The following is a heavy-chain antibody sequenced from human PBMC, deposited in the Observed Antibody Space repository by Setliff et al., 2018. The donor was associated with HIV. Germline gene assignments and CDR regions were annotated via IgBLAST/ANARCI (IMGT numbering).Heavy chain of an antibody. CDR2: IYITEDT. J-gene: IGHJ6*03. V-gene: IGHV4-61*02. CDR3: ARTVRREFRTNVGDHYYFYMDV. D-gene: IGHD3-3*01. CDR1: GGSISSGDCY. Sequence: KPSETLSLTCTVSGGSISSGDCYWTWIRQPAGKGLQWTGRIYITEDTDYNPSLKSRVTISVDTSKNQFSLKVTSVTAADTAVYYCARTVRREFRTNVGDHYYFYMDVWGKGTTVTVSS.